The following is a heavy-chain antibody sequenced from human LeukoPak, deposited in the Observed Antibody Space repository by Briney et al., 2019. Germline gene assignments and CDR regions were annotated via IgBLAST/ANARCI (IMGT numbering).Heavy chain of an antibody. CDR2: IKSDGST. V-gene: IGHV3-74*01. J-gene: IGHJ4*02. D-gene: IGHD2/OR15-2a*01. Sequence: GGSLRLSCAASGFTFSSYWMHWVRQAPGKGLVWVSRIKSDGSTNYADSVKGRFTISRDNDKNTVSLQMNSLRAEDTAIYYCIRSHITFYPLQYYFAFWGQGTQVTVSS. CDR1: GFTFSSYW. CDR3: IRSHITFYPLQYYFAF.